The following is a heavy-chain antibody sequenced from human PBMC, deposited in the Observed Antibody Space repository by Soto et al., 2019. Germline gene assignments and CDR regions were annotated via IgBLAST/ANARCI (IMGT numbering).Heavy chain of an antibody. D-gene: IGHD5-12*01. J-gene: IGHJ4*02. Sequence: SETLSLTCTVSGGSISSSSYYWGWIRQPPGKGLEWIGSIYYSGSTYYNPSLKSRVTISVDTSKNQFSLKLSSVTAADTAVYYCARLDGYVSEFDYWGQGTLVTVSS. V-gene: IGHV4-39*01. CDR2: IYYSGST. CDR1: GGSISSSSYY. CDR3: ARLDGYVSEFDY.